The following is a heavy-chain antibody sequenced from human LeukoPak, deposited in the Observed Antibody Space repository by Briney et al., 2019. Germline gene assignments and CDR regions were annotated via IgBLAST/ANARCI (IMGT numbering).Heavy chain of an antibody. CDR1: GFTFDDYA. CDR3: AKVKSPLDYYDSSGYYDY. J-gene: IGHJ4*02. V-gene: IGHV3-9*01. D-gene: IGHD3-22*01. Sequence: GGSVRLSCAASGFTFDDYAMHWVRQAPGKGLEWVSGISWNSGSIGYADSVKGRFTISRDNAKNSLYLQMNSLRAEDTALYYCAKVKSPLDYYDSSGYYDYWGQGTLVTVSS. CDR2: ISWNSGSI.